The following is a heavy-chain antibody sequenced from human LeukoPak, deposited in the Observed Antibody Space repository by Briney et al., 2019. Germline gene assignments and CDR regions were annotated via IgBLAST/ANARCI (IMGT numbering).Heavy chain of an antibody. J-gene: IGHJ5*02. CDR2: INYSGNT. V-gene: IGHV4-39*01. Sequence: NPSETLSLTCTVSGGSISSSSYYWGWIRQPPGKGLEWIGSINYSGNTYYNPSLKSRLTISADTSKNQFSLKLSSVTATDTDVYYCARHNQGEWFDPWGQGTRVTVSS. D-gene: IGHD3-16*01. CDR3: ARHNQGEWFDP. CDR1: GGSISSSSYY.